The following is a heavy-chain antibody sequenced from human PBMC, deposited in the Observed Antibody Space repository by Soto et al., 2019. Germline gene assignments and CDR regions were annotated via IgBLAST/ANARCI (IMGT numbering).Heavy chain of an antibody. Sequence: QVQLVQSGAEVKKPGASVKVSCKASGYTFTSYGISWVRQAPGQGLEWMGWISAYNGNTNYAQKLQGRVTMTTDTSTRTAYMELRSLRSDDTAVYYCARVVPAANYYYGMDVWGQGTTVTVSS. CDR2: ISAYNGNT. CDR1: GYTFTSYG. CDR3: ARVVPAANYYYGMDV. V-gene: IGHV1-18*01. D-gene: IGHD2-2*01. J-gene: IGHJ6*02.